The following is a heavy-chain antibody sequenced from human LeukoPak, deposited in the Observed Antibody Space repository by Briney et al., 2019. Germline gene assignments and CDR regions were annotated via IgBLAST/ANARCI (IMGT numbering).Heavy chain of an antibody. CDR3: AGVGPSSGSWDLVTPAALDY. Sequence: SETLSLTCTVSGGSISSYYWSWIRQPPGKGLEWIGYIYYSGSTNYNPSLKSRVTISVDTSKNQFSLKLSSVTAADTAVYYCAGVGPSSGSWDLVTPAALDYWGQGTLVTVSS. CDR1: GGSISSYY. D-gene: IGHD6-13*01. V-gene: IGHV4-59*01. CDR2: IYYSGST. J-gene: IGHJ4*02.